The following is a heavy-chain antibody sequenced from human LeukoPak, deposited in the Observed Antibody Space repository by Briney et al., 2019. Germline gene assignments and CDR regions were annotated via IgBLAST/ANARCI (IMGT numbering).Heavy chain of an antibody. CDR3: ASPNPRIAARPYYYYYMDV. CDR1: GFTFDDYG. V-gene: IGHV3-20*04. Sequence: RAGGSLRLSCAASGFTFDDYGLSWVRHVPGKGLEWVSGLNWNGASTGYADSVKGRFTISRDNAKNSLYLQMNSLRAEDTAVYYCASPNPRIAARPYYYYYMDVWGKGTTVTVSS. CDR2: LNWNGAST. D-gene: IGHD6-6*01. J-gene: IGHJ6*03.